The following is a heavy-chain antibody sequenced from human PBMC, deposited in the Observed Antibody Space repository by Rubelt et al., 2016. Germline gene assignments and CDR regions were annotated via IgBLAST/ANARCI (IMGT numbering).Heavy chain of an antibody. D-gene: IGHD6-13*01. CDR3: ARTPGQSSWYYFDY. Sequence: QLQLQESGPGLVKPPETLSLTCTVSGGSITSRTYYWGWIRQPPGKGLEWIGSVYYSGSTFYSPSLKSRVTNTLNTSKNQFSLKLSPVTAADTAVYYCARTPGQSSWYYFDYWGQGTLVTVSS. CDR2: VYYSGST. J-gene: IGHJ4*02. CDR1: GGSITSRTYY. V-gene: IGHV4-39*01.